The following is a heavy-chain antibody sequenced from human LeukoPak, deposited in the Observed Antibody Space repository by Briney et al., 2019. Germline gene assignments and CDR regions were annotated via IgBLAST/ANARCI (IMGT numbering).Heavy chain of an antibody. CDR3: ARGGNWNWVYYFDY. Sequence: PGGSLRLSCAASGFTFSSYWMHWVRQAPGKGLVWVSRINSDGSSTSYADSAKGRFTISRDNAKNTLYLQMNSLRAEDTAVYYCARGGNWNWVYYFDYWGQGTLVTVSS. CDR2: INSDGSST. CDR1: GFTFSSYW. J-gene: IGHJ4*02. V-gene: IGHV3-74*01. D-gene: IGHD1-7*01.